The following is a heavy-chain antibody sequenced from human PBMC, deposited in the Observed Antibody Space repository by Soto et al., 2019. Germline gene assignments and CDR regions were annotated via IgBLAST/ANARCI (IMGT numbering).Heavy chain of an antibody. J-gene: IGHJ4*02. V-gene: IGHV3-15*01. CDR3: TTDTRRISVFGVPWDS. CDR1: GFTLSNAW. Sequence: WSSLRLSCAASGFTLSNAWMNWVRHTPGRVLEWVGRIKSRSDGGTPDYGSPVKGRFTISRDDSLNTVYLQMNSLTAEDTGVYYCTTDTRRISVFGVPWDSWGQGTLVTVSS. CDR2: IKSRSDGGTP. D-gene: IGHD3-3*01.